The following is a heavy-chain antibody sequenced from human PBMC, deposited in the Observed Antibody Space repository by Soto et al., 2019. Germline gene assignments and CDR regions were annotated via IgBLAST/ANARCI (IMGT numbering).Heavy chain of an antibody. D-gene: IGHD3-3*01. CDR2: MNPNSGNT. Sequence: QVQLVQSGAEVKKPGASVKVSCKASGYTFTSYDINWVRQATGQGLEWMGWMNPNSGNTGYAQKFQGRVTMTRNTSISTAYMELSSLRSEDTAVYYCARGVGVLEWLDNWFDPWGQGTLVTVSS. V-gene: IGHV1-8*01. CDR1: GYTFTSYD. CDR3: ARGVGVLEWLDNWFDP. J-gene: IGHJ5*02.